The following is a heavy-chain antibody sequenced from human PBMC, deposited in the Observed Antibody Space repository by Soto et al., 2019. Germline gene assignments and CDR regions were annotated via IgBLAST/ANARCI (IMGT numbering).Heavy chain of an antibody. Sequence: EVQLVASGGGLVKPGGSLRLSCAASGFTFSSYSMNWVRQAPGKGLEWVSSISSSSSYIYYADSVKGRFTISRDNAKNSLYLQMNSLRAEDTAVYYCARDGHYYGSGSYSMGVWGKGTTVTVSS. J-gene: IGHJ6*03. D-gene: IGHD3-10*01. V-gene: IGHV3-21*01. CDR3: ARDGHYYGSGSYSMGV. CDR2: ISSSSSYI. CDR1: GFTFSSYS.